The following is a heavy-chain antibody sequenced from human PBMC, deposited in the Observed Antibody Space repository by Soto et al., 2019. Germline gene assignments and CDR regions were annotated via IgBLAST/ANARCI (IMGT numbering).Heavy chain of an antibody. Sequence: EVQLVESGGGVVRPGGSLRLSCAASGFTFDDYGMSWVRQAPGKGLEWVSGINWNGGSTGYADSVKGRFTISRDNAKNSLYLQMTSLRAEDTALYHCARDTVTTFPWYFDLWGRGTLVTVSS. CDR2: INWNGGST. V-gene: IGHV3-20*01. D-gene: IGHD4-17*01. CDR3: ARDTVTTFPWYFDL. J-gene: IGHJ2*01. CDR1: GFTFDDYG.